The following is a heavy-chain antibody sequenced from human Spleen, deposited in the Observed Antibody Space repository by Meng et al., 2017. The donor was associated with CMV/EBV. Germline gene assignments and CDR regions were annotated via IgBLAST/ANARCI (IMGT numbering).Heavy chain of an antibody. V-gene: IGHV1-69*05. CDR2: IMPIFGTT. CDR1: GYTFINFA. Sequence: SVKVSCKSSGYTFINFAITWVRQAPGQGLEWMGGIMPIFGTTNYAQKFQGRVTITTDESTSTAYMELSSLRSEDTAMYYCARVGGMRTTRYFQHWGQGTQVTVSS. CDR3: ARVGGMRTTRYFQH. D-gene: IGHD1-7*01. J-gene: IGHJ1*01.